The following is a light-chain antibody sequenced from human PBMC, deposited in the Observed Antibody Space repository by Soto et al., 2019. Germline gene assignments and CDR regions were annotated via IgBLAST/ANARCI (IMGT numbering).Light chain of an antibody. J-gene: IGLJ1*01. V-gene: IGLV2-8*01. Sequence: QSALTQPPSASGSPGQSVTISCTGTSSDVGAYNYLSWYQQHPGKAPKLMIYEVSKRPSGVPDRFSGSKSGNTASLTVSGLQAEDEADYYCSSYAGSNNYVFGTGNKLTVL. CDR1: SSDVGAYNY. CDR2: EVS. CDR3: SSYAGSNNYV.